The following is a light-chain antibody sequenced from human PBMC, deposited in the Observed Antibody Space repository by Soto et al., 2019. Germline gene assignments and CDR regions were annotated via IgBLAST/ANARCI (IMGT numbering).Light chain of an antibody. CDR1: QSVSSN. J-gene: IGKJ1*01. CDR2: GAS. V-gene: IGKV3-15*01. CDR3: QQYNNWPRT. Sequence: VLTQSPGTLALSPGERAALSCRASQSVSSNLAWYQQKPGQVPRLLIYGASSRATGIPARFSGSGSGTEFTLTISSLQSEDFVVYYCQQYNNWPRTFGQGTKVDIK.